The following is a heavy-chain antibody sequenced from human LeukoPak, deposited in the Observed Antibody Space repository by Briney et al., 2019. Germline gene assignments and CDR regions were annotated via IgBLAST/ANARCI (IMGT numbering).Heavy chain of an antibody. V-gene: IGHV5-51*01. J-gene: IGHJ3*02. CDR1: GYSFISQW. CDR2: IYPGDSET. Sequence: GESLKISCKGSGYSFISQWIGWVRQMPGKGLEWMGVIYPGDSETRYSPSFQGQVTISADKSISTAYLQWSSLKASDSAMYYCARLLCFGEGRGFDIWGQGTMVTVSS. CDR3: ARLLCFGEGRGFDI. D-gene: IGHD3-10*01.